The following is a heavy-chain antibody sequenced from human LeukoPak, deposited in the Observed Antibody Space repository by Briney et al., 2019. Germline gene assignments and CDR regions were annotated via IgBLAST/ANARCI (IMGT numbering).Heavy chain of an antibody. CDR3: VRRHDY. CDR1: GFDVNDNF. CDR2: IYASGGA. Sequence: PGGSLRLSCVASGFDVNDNFMLWIRQAPGQGLEWISIIYASGGAFHSESVKGRFSAFRDTSKNTIFLQMNNLRAADTAMYYCVRRHDYWGQGTLVTVPS. V-gene: IGHV3-53*01. J-gene: IGHJ4*02.